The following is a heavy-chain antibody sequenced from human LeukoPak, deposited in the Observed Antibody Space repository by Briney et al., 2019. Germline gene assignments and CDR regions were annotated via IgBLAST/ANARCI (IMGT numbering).Heavy chain of an antibody. CDR1: GGSISSYY. D-gene: IGHD2-2*01. CDR3: ARGYRYCSSTSCWLFDI. CDR2: IYYSGST. Sequence: SETLSLTCTVSGGSISSYYWSWIRQPPGKGLEWIGYIYYSGSTNYNPSLKSRVTISVDTSKNQFSLKLSSVTAADTAVYYCARGYRYCSSTSCWLFDIWGQGTMVTVSS. J-gene: IGHJ3*02. V-gene: IGHV4-59*01.